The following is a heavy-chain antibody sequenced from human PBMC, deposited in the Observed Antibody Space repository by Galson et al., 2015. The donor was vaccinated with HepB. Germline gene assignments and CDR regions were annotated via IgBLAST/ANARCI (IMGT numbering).Heavy chain of an antibody. D-gene: IGHD4-17*01. V-gene: IGHV3-7*01. CDR1: GFTFSNYW. CDR3: ARDLRRWDGEYGPFWFDP. J-gene: IGHJ5*02. Sequence: SLRLSCAASGFTFSNYWMSWVRQGPGKGLEWVATIKHDGSDKYYVASVRGRFSISRDNAKNSLPLQMNSLRAEDTAVYYCARDLRRWDGEYGPFWFDPWGQGTLVTVSS. CDR2: IKHDGSDK.